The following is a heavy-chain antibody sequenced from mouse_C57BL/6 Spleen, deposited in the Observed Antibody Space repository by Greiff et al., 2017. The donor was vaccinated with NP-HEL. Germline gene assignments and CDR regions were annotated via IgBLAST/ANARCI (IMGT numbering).Heavy chain of an antibody. Sequence: QVTLKVSGPGLVQPSQSLSITCTVSGFSLTSYGVHWVRQSPGKGLEWLGVIWSGGSTDYNAAFISRLSISKDNSKSQVFFKMNSLQADDTAIYYCARNSGTGTFWYFDVWGTGTTVTVSS. CDR3: ARNSGTGTFWYFDV. J-gene: IGHJ1*03. CDR2: IWSGGST. V-gene: IGHV2-2*01. CDR1: GFSLTSYG. D-gene: IGHD4-1*01.